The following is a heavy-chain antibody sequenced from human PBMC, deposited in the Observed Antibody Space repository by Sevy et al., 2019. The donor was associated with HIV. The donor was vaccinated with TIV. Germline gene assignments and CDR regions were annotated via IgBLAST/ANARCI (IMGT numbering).Heavy chain of an antibody. Sequence: ASVKFSCKVSGYTLTQLSMNWVRQASGKGLEWMGSFDPEDGETIYAQKFQGRVTMTEDRSADTAYMDLSSLRSEDTAVYYCATTKDYYESSGYPFDYWGQGTLVTVSS. J-gene: IGHJ4*02. D-gene: IGHD3-22*01. CDR1: GYTLTQLS. CDR2: FDPEDGET. V-gene: IGHV1-24*01. CDR3: ATTKDYYESSGYPFDY.